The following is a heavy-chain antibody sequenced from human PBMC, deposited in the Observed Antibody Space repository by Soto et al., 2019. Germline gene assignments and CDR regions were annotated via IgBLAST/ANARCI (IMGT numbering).Heavy chain of an antibody. CDR1: GFTFSDYY. Sequence: QVQLLESGGGLVKPGGSLRLSCAASGFTFSDYYMSWIRQAPGKGLECVAYISVSSTYANYADSVEGRFTISRDNAKNSLFLQMNSLRAEDTAVYYCARGVRYYSSEKPANFAYWGQGALVTVSS. CDR2: ISVSSTYA. J-gene: IGHJ4*02. D-gene: IGHD3-10*01. CDR3: ARGVRYYSSEKPANFAY. V-gene: IGHV3-11*05.